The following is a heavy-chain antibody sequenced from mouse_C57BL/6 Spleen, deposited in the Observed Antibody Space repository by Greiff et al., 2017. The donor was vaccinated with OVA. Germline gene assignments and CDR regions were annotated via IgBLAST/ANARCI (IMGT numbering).Heavy chain of an antibody. Sequence: QVQLKQPGAELVMPGASVKLSCKASGYTFTSYWMHWVKQRPGQGLEWIGEIDPSDSYTNYNQKFKGKSTLTVDKSSSTAYMQLSSLTSEDSAVYYCARWDHYSNLFDYWGQGTTLTVSS. CDR1: GYTFTSYW. CDR3: ARWDHYSNLFDY. CDR2: IDPSDSYT. D-gene: IGHD2-5*01. V-gene: IGHV1-69*01. J-gene: IGHJ2*01.